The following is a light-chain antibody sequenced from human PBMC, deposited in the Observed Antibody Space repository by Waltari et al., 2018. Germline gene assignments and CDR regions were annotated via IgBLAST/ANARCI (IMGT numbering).Light chain of an antibody. J-gene: IGLJ1*01. Sequence: QSALTQPASVSGSPGQSITIPCTGSSNDLGTFNLVSCSQQYPGKAPKLMIYEGTERPSGVSNRFSGSKSGNTASLTISGLQAEDEADYYCCSYAGSTTFLYVFGTGTKVTVL. CDR1: SNDLGTFNL. CDR2: EGT. CDR3: CSYAGSTTFLYV. V-gene: IGLV2-23*01.